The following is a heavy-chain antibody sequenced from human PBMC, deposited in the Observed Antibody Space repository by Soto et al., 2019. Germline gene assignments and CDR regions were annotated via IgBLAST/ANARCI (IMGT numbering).Heavy chain of an antibody. V-gene: IGHV4-61*01. Sequence: PSETLSLTCTVSGGSVSSGSYYWSWIRQPPGKGLEWIGYIYYSGSTNYNPSLKSRVTISVDTSKNQFSLKLSSVTAADTAVYYCARSRRNYFDPWGQGTLVTVSS. CDR1: GGSVSSGSYY. CDR2: IYYSGST. J-gene: IGHJ5*02. CDR3: ARSRRNYFDP.